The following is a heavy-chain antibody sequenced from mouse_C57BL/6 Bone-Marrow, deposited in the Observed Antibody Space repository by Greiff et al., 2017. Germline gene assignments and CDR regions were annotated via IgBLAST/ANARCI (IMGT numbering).Heavy chain of an antibody. D-gene: IGHD3-3*01. J-gene: IGHJ1*03. CDR1: GYTFTSYW. V-gene: IGHV1-69*01. CDR3: ARGWARNWYFDV. CDR2: IDPSDSYT. Sequence: QVQLQQPGAELVMPGASVKLSCKASGYTFTSYWMHWVKQRPGQGLEWIGEIDPSDSYTNYNQKFKGKSTLTVDKSSSTAYMQLSSLTSEDSAVYYCARGWARNWYFDVWGTGTTVTVSS.